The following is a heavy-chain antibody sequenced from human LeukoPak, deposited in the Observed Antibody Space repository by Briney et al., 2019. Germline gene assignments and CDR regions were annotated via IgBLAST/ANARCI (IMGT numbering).Heavy chain of an antibody. D-gene: IGHD1-26*01. CDR1: GFTFSSYS. J-gene: IGHJ4*02. CDR3: ARDKGIVGATTPSDY. V-gene: IGHV3-23*01. CDR2: ITGSGGST. Sequence: GGSLRLSCAASGFTFSSYSMSWVRQAPGKGLEWVSAITGSGGSTYYTDSVKGRFTISRDTSKNMLYLQMNSLRAEDTAVYYCARDKGIVGATTPSDYWGQGTLVTVSS.